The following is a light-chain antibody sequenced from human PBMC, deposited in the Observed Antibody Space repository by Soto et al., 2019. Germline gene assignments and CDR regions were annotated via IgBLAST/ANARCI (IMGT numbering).Light chain of an antibody. CDR1: QSVLYSSNNENY. Sequence: DIVMTQSPDSLAVSLGERATINCKSSQSVLYSSNNENYLAWYQQKPGQPPKLLIYWASTRESGVPDRFSGSGSGTDFTLTISSLQAEDVAAYYCQQYYSAPWTFGQGTKVEIK. CDR2: WAS. V-gene: IGKV4-1*01. CDR3: QQYYSAPWT. J-gene: IGKJ1*01.